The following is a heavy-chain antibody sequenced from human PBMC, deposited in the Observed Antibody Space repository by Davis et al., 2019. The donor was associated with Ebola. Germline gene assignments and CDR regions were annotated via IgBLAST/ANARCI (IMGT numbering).Heavy chain of an antibody. J-gene: IGHJ4*02. CDR3: ARDPAYCGGDCYGKGFDY. CDR2: ISSSGSTI. V-gene: IGHV3-11*04. D-gene: IGHD2-21*01. Sequence: PGGSLRLSCAASGFTFSDYYMSWIRQAPGKGLEWVSYISSSGSTIYYADSVKGRFTISRDNAKNSLYLQMNSLRAEDTAVYYCARDPAYCGGDCYGKGFDYWGQGTLVTVSS. CDR1: GFTFSDYY.